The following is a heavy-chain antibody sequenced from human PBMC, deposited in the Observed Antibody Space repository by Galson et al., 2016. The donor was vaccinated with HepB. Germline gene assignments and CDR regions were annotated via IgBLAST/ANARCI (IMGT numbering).Heavy chain of an antibody. V-gene: IGHV3-30*18. CDR1: GFLFRGYG. J-gene: IGHJ4*02. D-gene: IGHD3-10*02. CDR3: AKRHEFCPPVGCSVDY. CDR2: DSMDGRRK. Sequence: SLRLSCAGSGFLFRGYGMHWVRQAPGKGLEWVAADSMDGRRKFCSDSVRGRFTISRDNSNNMLFLQMDSLRPDDTAVYYCAKRHEFCPPVGCSVDYWGQGTLVSVSS.